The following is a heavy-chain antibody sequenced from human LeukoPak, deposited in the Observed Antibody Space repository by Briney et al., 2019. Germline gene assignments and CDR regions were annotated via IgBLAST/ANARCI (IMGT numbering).Heavy chain of an antibody. CDR2: ISAYNGNT. Sequence: ASVKVSCKASGYTFTSYGISWVRQAPGQGLEWMGWISAYNGNTNYAQKLQGRVTMTTDTSTSTAYIELRSLRSDDTAVYYCARAYYDFWSGYYLPAYYFDYWGQGTLVTVSS. V-gene: IGHV1-18*01. D-gene: IGHD3-3*01. J-gene: IGHJ4*02. CDR1: GYTFTSYG. CDR3: ARAYYDFWSGYYLPAYYFDY.